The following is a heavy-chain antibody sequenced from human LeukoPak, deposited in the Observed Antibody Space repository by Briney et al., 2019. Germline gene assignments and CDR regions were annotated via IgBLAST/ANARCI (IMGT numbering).Heavy chain of an antibody. CDR1: GLSFDSSG. CDR3: AREKRRIAAAGINFDY. J-gene: IGHJ4*02. D-gene: IGHD6-13*01. V-gene: IGHV3-30*03. CDR2: ISYDGKNK. Sequence: GGSLRLSCAASGLSFDSSGMHWVRQAPGKGLEWVAVISYDGKNKYYADSVRGRFTVSRDNSMNTLYLQMNSLRAEDTAVYYCAREKRRIAAAGINFDYWGQGTLVTVSS.